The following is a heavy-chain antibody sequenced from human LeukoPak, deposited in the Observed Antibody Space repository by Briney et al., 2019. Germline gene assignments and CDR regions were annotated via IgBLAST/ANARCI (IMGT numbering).Heavy chain of an antibody. D-gene: IGHD5-18*01. Sequence: ASVKVSCKASGGTLSSYAISWVRQAPGQGLEWMGGIIPIFGTANYAQKFQGRVTITADKSTSTAYMELSSLRSEDTAVYYCASGYSYGHYCWGQGTLVTVSS. J-gene: IGHJ4*02. CDR2: IIPIFGTA. CDR3: ASGYSYGHYC. CDR1: GGTLSSYA. V-gene: IGHV1-69*06.